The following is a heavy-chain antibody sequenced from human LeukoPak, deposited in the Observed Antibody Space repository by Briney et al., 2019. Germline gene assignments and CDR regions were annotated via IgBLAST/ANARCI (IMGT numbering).Heavy chain of an antibody. CDR1: GGTFSSYA. CDR3: ALEELRGAFDI. Sequence: GASVTVSCKASGGTFSSYAISWVRQAPGQGLEWMGGIIPIFGTANYAQKFQGRVTITADESTSTAYMELSSLRSEDTAVYYCALEELRGAFDIWGQGTMVTVSS. CDR2: IIPIFGTA. D-gene: IGHD1-7*01. V-gene: IGHV1-69*13. J-gene: IGHJ3*02.